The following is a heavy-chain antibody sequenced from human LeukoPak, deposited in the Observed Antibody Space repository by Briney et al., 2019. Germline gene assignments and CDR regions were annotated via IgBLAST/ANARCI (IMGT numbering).Heavy chain of an antibody. CDR3: ARDFGAGSYRYGMDV. D-gene: IGHD3-10*01. Sequence: SETLSLTCSASGDSITNYNYHWGWIRQPPGKGLEWIGRLYNTGSTDNTDSNPSLQSRVTISADTSMNQIFLRLTSVTAADTAVYYCARDFGAGSYRYGMDVWGQGTTVTVSS. CDR1: GDSITNYNYH. CDR2: LYNTGSTDNT. V-gene: IGHV4-39*07. J-gene: IGHJ6*02.